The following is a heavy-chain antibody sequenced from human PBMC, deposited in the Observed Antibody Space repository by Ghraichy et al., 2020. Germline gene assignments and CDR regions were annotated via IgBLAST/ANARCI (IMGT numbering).Heavy chain of an antibody. CDR3: ARVNLGATYADWYFDL. J-gene: IGHJ2*01. V-gene: IGHV4-39*01. CDR2: IYYSGST. D-gene: IGHD1-26*01. Sequence: SETLSLTCTVSGGSISSSNYYWGWIRQPPGEGLEWIGSIYYSGSTYYNPSLKSRVTISVDTSKNQFSVKLSSVTAADTAVYYCARVNLGATYADWYFDLWGRGTLFPVSS. CDR1: GGSISSSNYY.